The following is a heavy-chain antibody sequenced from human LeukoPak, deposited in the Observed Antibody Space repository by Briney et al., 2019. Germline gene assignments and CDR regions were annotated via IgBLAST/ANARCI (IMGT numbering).Heavy chain of an antibody. V-gene: IGHV2-5*02. CDR2: IYWDDDK. D-gene: IGHD3-9*01. Sequence: ESGPTLVNPTQTLTLTCTFSGFSLSTNGVGVGWIRQPPGKALEWLALIYWDDDKRYNPSLKGRLTITKDTSKNQVVLKMTNMDPVDTATYYCAHKGSLAHYDILTGYGGSRWFDPWGQGTLVTVSS. J-gene: IGHJ5*02. CDR1: GFSLSTNGVG. CDR3: AHKGSLAHYDILTGYGGSRWFDP.